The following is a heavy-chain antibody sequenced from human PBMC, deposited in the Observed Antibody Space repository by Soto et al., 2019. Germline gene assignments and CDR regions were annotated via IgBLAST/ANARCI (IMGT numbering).Heavy chain of an antibody. J-gene: IGHJ4*02. CDR3: ANLNDYGDSGSEDV. D-gene: IGHD4-17*01. Sequence: GGSLRLSCAASGFTFSSYAMSWVRQAPGKGLEWVSAISGSGGSTYYADSVKGRFTISRDNSKNTLYLQMNSLRAEDTAVYYCANLNDYGDSGSEDVWGQGTLVTVSS. CDR2: ISGSGGST. V-gene: IGHV3-23*01. CDR1: GFTFSSYA.